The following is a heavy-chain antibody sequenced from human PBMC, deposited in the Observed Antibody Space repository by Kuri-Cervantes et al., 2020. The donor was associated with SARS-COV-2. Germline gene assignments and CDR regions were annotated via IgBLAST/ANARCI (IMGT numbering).Heavy chain of an antibody. Sequence: GGSLRLSFAASGFSFSSYWMHWVRQAPGKGLVWVSRIYTEGSTASYADSVKGRFTIPRDNAKKTLFLQMNSLRAEDTAVYYCARDVDPYYDYWSGSAGYWGQGTLVTVSS. J-gene: IGHJ4*02. D-gene: IGHD3-3*01. CDR1: GFSFSSYW. V-gene: IGHV3-74*01. CDR3: ARDVDPYYDYWSGSAGY. CDR2: IYTEGSTA.